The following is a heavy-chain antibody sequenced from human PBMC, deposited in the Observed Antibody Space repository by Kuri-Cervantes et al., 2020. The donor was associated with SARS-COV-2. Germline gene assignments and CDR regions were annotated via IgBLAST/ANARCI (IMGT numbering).Heavy chain of an antibody. V-gene: IGHV4-34*01. Sequence: SETLSLTCAVYGGSFSGYYWSWIRQPPGKGLEWIGEINHSGSTNYNPSLKSRITISVDMSKNQFSLKLSSVTAADTAVYYCARGLFYFDYRGQGTRGTVSS. CDR3: ARGLFYFDY. CDR2: INHSGST. J-gene: IGHJ4*02. CDR1: GGSFSGYY.